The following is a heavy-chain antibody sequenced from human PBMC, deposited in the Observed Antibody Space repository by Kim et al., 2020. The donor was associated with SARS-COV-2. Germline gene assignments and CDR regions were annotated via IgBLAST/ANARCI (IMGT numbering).Heavy chain of an antibody. J-gene: IGHJ4*02. Sequence: GGSLRLSCAASGFTFSSYGMHWVRQAPGKGLEWVAVIWYDGSNKYYADSVKGRFTISRDNSKNTLYLQMNSLRAEDTAVYYCPRAESYYDILTGYSAEDYFDYWGQGTLVTVSS. V-gene: IGHV3-33*01. CDR3: PRAESYYDILTGYSAEDYFDY. D-gene: IGHD3-9*01. CDR1: GFTFSSYG. CDR2: IWYDGSNK.